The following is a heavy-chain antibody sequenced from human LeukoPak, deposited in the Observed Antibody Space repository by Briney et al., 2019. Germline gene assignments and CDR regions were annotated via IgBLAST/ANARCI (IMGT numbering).Heavy chain of an antibody. V-gene: IGHV3-11*04. Sequence: GESLKISCAASGFTFSDYYMSWIRQAPGKGLEWVSYISSSGSTIYYADSVKGRFTISRDNAKNSLYLQMNSLRAEDTAVNYCARETKSAAILDYWGQGTLVTVSS. D-gene: IGHD2-2*02. CDR2: ISSSGSTI. CDR3: ARETKSAAILDY. J-gene: IGHJ4*02. CDR1: GFTFSDYY.